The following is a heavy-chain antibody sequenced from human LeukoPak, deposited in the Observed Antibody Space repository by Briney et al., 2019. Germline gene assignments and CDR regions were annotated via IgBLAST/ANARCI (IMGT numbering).Heavy chain of an antibody. J-gene: IGHJ4*01. CDR2: ISSSSSTI. CDR3: TRELIDYGATRFDF. D-gene: IGHD4/OR15-4a*01. Sequence: GGCLRLSCAASAFTFSSYSMNWVRQAPGKGLDWVSYISSSSSTIYYADSVKGRFTISRDHAKNSLYLQMHSLRPEDTAVYYYTRELIDYGATRFDFWGHGTLVTVSS. V-gene: IGHV3-48*01. CDR1: AFTFSSYS.